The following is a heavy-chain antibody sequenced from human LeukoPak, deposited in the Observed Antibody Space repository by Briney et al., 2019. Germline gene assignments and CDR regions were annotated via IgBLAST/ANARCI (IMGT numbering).Heavy chain of an antibody. D-gene: IGHD2-21*01. CDR3: ARDLIPLHYYYGMDV. CDR2: ISYDGSNK. J-gene: IGHJ6*02. Sequence: GGSLRLSCAASGFTFSSYAMHWVRQAPGKGLEWVAVISYDGSNKYYADSVKGRFTISRDNSKNTLYPQMNSLRAEDTAVYYCARDLIPLHYYYGMDVWGQGTTVTVSS. CDR1: GFTFSSYA. V-gene: IGHV3-30*04.